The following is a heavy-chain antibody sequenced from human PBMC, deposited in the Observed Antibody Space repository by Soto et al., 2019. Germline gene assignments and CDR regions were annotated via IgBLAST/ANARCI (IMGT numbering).Heavy chain of an antibody. D-gene: IGHD2-2*01. CDR1: GYIFSNFG. CDR2: ISGYNDNT. Sequence: QIQLVQSGPEVRKPGASVKVSCKASGYIFSNFGISWVRQAPRQGLEWMGWISGYNDNTNYAQKFQDRVRMTTDISTSTAYMELTTLRPEDTAVYYCAKDASSWFYYYYGMDVWGQGTTVTVSS. J-gene: IGHJ6*02. CDR3: AKDASSWFYYYYGMDV. V-gene: IGHV1-18*01.